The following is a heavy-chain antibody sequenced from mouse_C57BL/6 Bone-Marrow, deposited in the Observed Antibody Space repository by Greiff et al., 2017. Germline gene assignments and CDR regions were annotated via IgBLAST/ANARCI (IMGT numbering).Heavy chain of an antibody. CDR3: ARVSTVVSTDYARDY. D-gene: IGHD1-1*01. CDR2: IYPGAGDP. CDR1: GYAFSSSW. J-gene: IGHJ4*01. V-gene: IGHV1-82*01. Sequence: QVQLQQSGPELVKPGASVKISCKASGYAFSSSWMTWVKQRPGKGLEWIGRIYPGAGDPNYNGKFKGKATLTADKSSSTAYMQLSSLTSEDSAVDFCARVSTVVSTDYARDYWGQGTAVTVSA.